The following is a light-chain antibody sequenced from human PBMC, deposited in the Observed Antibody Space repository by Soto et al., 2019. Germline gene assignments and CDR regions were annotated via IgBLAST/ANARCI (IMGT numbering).Light chain of an antibody. CDR3: AAWDDSLKAVL. Sequence: QSVLTQPPSASGTPGQKVFISCSGSSSNIGGTNYAYWYQQLPGAAPNLLIFNSNQRPSGVPDRFSGSKSDTSASLAISGLQSEDEAHYYCAAWDDSLKAVLFGGGTKLTVL. CDR1: SSNIGGTNY. J-gene: IGLJ3*02. CDR2: NSN. V-gene: IGLV1-47*02.